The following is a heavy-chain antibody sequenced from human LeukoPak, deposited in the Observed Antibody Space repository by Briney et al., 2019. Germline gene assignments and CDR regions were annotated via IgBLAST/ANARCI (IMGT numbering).Heavy chain of an antibody. CDR2: MNTDGSQR. CDR3: ARHPNWNFDS. D-gene: IGHD1-1*01. CDR1: GFTFSSNW. V-gene: IGHV3-7*01. Sequence: GGSLRLSCAASGFTFSSNWMTWVRQAPGKGLEWVANMNTDGSQRDCVDSLKGRFTISRGNDKNSLYLQMNNLRAEDTAVYYCARHPNWNFDSWGQGTLVTVSS. J-gene: IGHJ4*02.